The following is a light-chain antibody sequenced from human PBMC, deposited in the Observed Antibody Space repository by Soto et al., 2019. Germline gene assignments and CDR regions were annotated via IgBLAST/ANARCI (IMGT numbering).Light chain of an antibody. Sequence: QSVLTQPPSASGTPGQRVTISCSGSNSNIGTNAVYWFQHLPGLAPKVLIYRDDQRPSSVSDRFSGSKSGTSCSLAISGLRSEDEADYSCASWDDTLNAVVFGGGTKLTVL. CDR2: RDD. CDR3: ASWDDTLNAVV. CDR1: NSNIGTNA. J-gene: IGLJ3*02. V-gene: IGLV1-47*01.